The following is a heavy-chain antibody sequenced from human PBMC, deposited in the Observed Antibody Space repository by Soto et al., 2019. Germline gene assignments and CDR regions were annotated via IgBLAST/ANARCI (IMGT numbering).Heavy chain of an antibody. D-gene: IGHD6-13*01. CDR2: IYWDDDK. J-gene: IGHJ5*02. Sequence: GLDLEWLALIYWDDDKRYSPSLKSRLTITKDTSKNQVVLTMTNMDPVDTATYYCAHSSGSSSWYVDWFDPWGQGTLVTVSS. CDR3: AHSSGSSSWYVDWFDP. V-gene: IGHV2-5*02.